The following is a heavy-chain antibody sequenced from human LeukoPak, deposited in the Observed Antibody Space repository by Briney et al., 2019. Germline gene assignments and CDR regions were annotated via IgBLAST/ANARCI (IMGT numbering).Heavy chain of an antibody. D-gene: IGHD3-22*01. J-gene: IGHJ4*02. CDR3: ARSSSGYSPTDY. CDR2: INAGNGNT. CDR1: GYTFTSYA. Sequence: ASVNVSFKASGYTFTSYAMHWVRQAPGQRLEWMGWINAGNGNTKYSQKFQGRVTITRDTSASTAYMELSSLRSEDTAVYYCARSSSGYSPTDYWGQGTLVTVSS. V-gene: IGHV1-3*01.